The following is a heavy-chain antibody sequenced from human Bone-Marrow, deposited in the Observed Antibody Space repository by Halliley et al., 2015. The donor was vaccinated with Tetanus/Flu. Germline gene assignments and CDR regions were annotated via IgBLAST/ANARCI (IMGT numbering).Heavy chain of an antibody. Sequence: SLRLSCAASGFTFSSYAMSWVRQAPGKGLEWVSGFSRSGGTTYYADSVKGRFTISRDNSKNTLYLQMNSLRAENTAVYFCAKDAEFAYCGGDCQLFPPWGQGPLVPVSS. V-gene: IGHV3-23*01. D-gene: IGHD2-21*02. J-gene: IGHJ5*02. CDR3: AKDAEFAYCGGDCQLFPP. CDR2: FSRSGGTT. CDR1: GFTFSSYA.